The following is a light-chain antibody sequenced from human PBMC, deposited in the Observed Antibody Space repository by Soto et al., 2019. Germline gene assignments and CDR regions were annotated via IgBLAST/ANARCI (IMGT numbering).Light chain of an antibody. Sequence: QSVLTQPASVSGSPGQSITISCTGTSGDVGAYDYVSWYQQHPGKAPQLMIYEVSNRPSGVSNRFSGSKSGNTASLTISGLQAEDEADYYCSSYTSSSTLVFGTGTQLTVL. V-gene: IGLV2-14*01. CDR3: SSYTSSSTLV. J-gene: IGLJ1*01. CDR2: EVS. CDR1: SGDVGAYDY.